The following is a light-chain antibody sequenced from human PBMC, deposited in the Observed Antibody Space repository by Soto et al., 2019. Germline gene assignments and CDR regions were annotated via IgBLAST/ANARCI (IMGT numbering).Light chain of an antibody. J-gene: IGLJ2*01. CDR2: EVS. CDR3: CSYAGSTTRVL. V-gene: IGLV2-14*01. Sequence: QSALTQPASVSGSPGQSIIISCTGTRSDVDTYKYVSWYQQHPGKAPKLMIYEVSHRPSGVSDRFSGSKSGNTASLTISGLQAEDEADYYCCSYAGSTTRVLFGGGTKVTVL. CDR1: RSDVDTYKY.